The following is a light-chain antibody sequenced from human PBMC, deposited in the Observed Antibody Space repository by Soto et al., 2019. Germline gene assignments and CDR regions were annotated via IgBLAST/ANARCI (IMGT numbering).Light chain of an antibody. Sequence: EIVLTQSPGSLSLSPGERATLSCRASQSVDSRFFAWYQQRPGQAPRLLIYGASRRATGIPDRFTGSRSGTDFTLTISGLEPEDFALYYCQQYDSSVTFGLGTKVEIK. CDR3: QQYDSSVT. CDR2: GAS. J-gene: IGKJ1*01. V-gene: IGKV3-20*01. CDR1: QSVDSRF.